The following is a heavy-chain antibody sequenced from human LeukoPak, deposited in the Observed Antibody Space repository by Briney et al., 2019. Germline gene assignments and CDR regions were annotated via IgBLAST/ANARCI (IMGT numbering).Heavy chain of an antibody. CDR3: ARVSAVAGTFYYFDY. CDR1: GGSISSYY. J-gene: IGHJ4*02. D-gene: IGHD6-19*01. Sequence: SETLSLTCTVSGGSISSYYWSWIRQPAGKGLVWIGRIYTSGSTNYNPSLKSRVTMSVDTSKNQFSLKLSSVTAADTAVYYCARVSAVAGTFYYFDYWGQGTLVTVSS. V-gene: IGHV4-4*07. CDR2: IYTSGST.